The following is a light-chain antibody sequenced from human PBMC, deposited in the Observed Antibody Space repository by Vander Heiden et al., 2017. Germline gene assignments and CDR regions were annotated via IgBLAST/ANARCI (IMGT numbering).Light chain of an antibody. V-gene: IGLV1-40*01. CDR3: QSYDSSLSAHV. CDR2: VNI. Sequence: QSVLTQPPSVSGAPGQRVTIPCIGSTPTTGAGYDVHWYQQLPGTAPKLLIYVNINRPSGVPDRFSGSKSGTSASLAITGLQAEDEADYYCQSYDSSLSAHVFGTGTKVTVL. CDR1: TPTTGAGYD. J-gene: IGLJ1*01.